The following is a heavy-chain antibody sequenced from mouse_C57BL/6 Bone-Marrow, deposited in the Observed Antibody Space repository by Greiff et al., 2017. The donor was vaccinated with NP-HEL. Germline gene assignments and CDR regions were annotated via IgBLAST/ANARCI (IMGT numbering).Heavy chain of an antibody. V-gene: IGHV2-2*01. J-gene: IGHJ3*01. Sequence: QVQLKESGPGLVQPSQCLSISCTASGFSLTSYCVHWVRQSPGKGLEWLGVIWSGGSTDYNAAFISRLSISKDNSKSQVFFKMNSLQADDTARYYCARKDYGSRSGLAYEGQGTGVTVSA. CDR2: IWSGGST. D-gene: IGHD1-1*01. CDR1: GFSLTSYC. CDR3: ARKDYGSRSGLAY.